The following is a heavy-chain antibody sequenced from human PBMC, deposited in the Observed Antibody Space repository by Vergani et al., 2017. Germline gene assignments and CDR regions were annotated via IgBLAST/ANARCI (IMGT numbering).Heavy chain of an antibody. CDR1: GGSISSYY. V-gene: IGHV4-59*01. Sequence: QVQLQESGPGLVKPSETLSLTCTVSGGSISSYYWSWIRQPPGKGLEWIGYIYYSGSTNYNPSLKSRVTISVDTSKNQFSLKLSSVTAAVTSVYYCASSTIADDAFDIWGQGTMVTVSS. CDR3: ASSTIADDAFDI. J-gene: IGHJ3*02. D-gene: IGHD1-26*01. CDR2: IYYSGST.